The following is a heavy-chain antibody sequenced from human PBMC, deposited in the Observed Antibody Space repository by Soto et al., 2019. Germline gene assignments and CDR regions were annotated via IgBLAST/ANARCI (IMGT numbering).Heavy chain of an antibody. J-gene: IGHJ6*02. V-gene: IGHV4-61*01. CDR1: VGSFSSYTHY. D-gene: IGHD2-2*02. CDR3: ARFVRSCSGTTCYTRADV. Sequence: PSEPLSLPCTVSVGSFSSYTHYWSWILQPPVKRLEWIGFIYSSGSTNYNPSLKSRVTMSVDTSKNQFSLKLRSVIVADTAVYHCARFVRSCSGTTCYTRADVWGQGTTVTV. CDR2: IYSSGST.